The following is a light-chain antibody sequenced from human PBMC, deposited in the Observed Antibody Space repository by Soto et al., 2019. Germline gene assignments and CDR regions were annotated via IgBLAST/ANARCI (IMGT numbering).Light chain of an antibody. Sequence: EIVMTQSPGTLSSSPGERASLSCRASRSVSANNLAWYQQRPGQAPRLLIYGASRRATGIPDRFSGRGFGTDFTLTISRLEPEDFAVYYCQHSGDFRWTFGQGTKVDIK. CDR2: GAS. CDR1: RSVSANN. V-gene: IGKV3-20*01. J-gene: IGKJ1*01. CDR3: QHSGDFRWT.